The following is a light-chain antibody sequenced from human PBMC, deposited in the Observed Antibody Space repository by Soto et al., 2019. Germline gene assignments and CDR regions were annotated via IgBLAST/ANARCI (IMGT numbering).Light chain of an antibody. CDR2: GNS. V-gene: IGLV1-40*01. CDR1: SSNIGAGYD. J-gene: IGLJ3*02. CDR3: KYYDSRLNGSV. Sequence: QSVLTQPPSVSGAPGQRGTISCTGSSSNIGAGYDVHWYQQLPGTAPKLLIYGNSNRPSGVPDRFSGSKSGTSASLAIAGLQAEDEADYYRKYYDSRLNGSVFGGGTKLTVL.